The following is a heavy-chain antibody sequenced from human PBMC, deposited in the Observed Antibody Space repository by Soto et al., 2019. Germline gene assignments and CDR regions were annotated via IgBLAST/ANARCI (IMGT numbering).Heavy chain of an antibody. CDR3: TKRSVFWSGSPEAYGMDV. CDR1: GFTFRDYA. CDR2: ISGNGGNT. D-gene: IGHD3-3*01. Sequence: PGGSLRLSCATSGFTFRDYAMSWVRPAPGKGLEWVSTISGNGGNTYYADSVKGRFTISRDSSKNTLFLQMNSLTAEDTAVYYCTKRSVFWSGSPEAYGMDVWGQGTTVTVSS. J-gene: IGHJ6*02. V-gene: IGHV3-23*01.